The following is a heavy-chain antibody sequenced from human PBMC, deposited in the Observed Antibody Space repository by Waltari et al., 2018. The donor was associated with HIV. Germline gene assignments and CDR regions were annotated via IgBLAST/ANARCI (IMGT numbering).Heavy chain of an antibody. D-gene: IGHD3-3*01. Sequence: QVQLQESGPGLAKPSQTLSLTCTVSNVSITDNNFYWSWIRQTPEKDFEWLGYIHYSGSSYYPPSLRSRTAFSLDTSQNQLSLTLTSVTAADTAVYYCARGIHDSGDYRHFDIWGPGRAVLVSS. V-gene: IGHV4-30-4*01. CDR3: ARGIHDSGDYRHFDI. CDR2: IHYSGSS. J-gene: IGHJ5*02. CDR1: NVSITDNNFY.